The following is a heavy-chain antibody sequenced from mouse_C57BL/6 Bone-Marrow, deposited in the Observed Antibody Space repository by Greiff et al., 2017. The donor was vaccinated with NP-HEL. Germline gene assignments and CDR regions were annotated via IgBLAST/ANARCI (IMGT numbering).Heavy chain of an antibody. D-gene: IGHD2-5*01. CDR1: GYAFSSYW. Sequence: VQGVESGAELVKPGASVKISCKASGYAFSSYWMNWVKQRPGKGLEWIGQIYPGDGDTNYNGKFKGKATLTADKSSSTAYMQLSSLTSEDSAVYFCAREDYYSNYVWYFDVWGTGTTVTVSS. J-gene: IGHJ1*03. CDR3: AREDYYSNYVWYFDV. CDR2: IYPGDGDT. V-gene: IGHV1-80*01.